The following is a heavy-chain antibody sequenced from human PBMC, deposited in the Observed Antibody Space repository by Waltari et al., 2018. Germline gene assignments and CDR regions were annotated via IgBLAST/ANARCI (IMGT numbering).Heavy chain of an antibody. V-gene: IGHV1-69*05. CDR2: IIPIFGTA. CDR3: ARGWDSGSFDY. D-gene: IGHD3-22*01. J-gene: IGHJ4*02. Sequence: QVQLVQSGAEVKKPGSSAKVSCKAPGGTFSSYANTRGRQAPGQGLEWMGGIIPIFGTANYAQKFQGRVTITTDESTSTAYMELSSLRSEDTAVYYCARGWDSGSFDYWGQGTLVTVSS. CDR1: GGTFSSYA.